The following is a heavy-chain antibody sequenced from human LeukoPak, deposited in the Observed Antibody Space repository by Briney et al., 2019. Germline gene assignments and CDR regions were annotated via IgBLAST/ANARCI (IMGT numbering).Heavy chain of an antibody. D-gene: IGHD6-6*01. CDR2: ISVYNGNT. Sequence: ASVKVSCKASGYTFTSYGITWVRQAPGQGLEWMGWISVYNGNTNYAQKLQGRVTMTTDTSTSTAYMELRSLRSDDTSVYYCARDGPYSSSYYFDYWGQGTLVTVSS. CDR1: GYTFTSYG. V-gene: IGHV1-18*01. J-gene: IGHJ4*02. CDR3: ARDGPYSSSYYFDY.